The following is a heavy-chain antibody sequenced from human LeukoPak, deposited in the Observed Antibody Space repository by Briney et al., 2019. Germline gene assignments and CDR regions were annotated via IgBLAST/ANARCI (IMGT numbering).Heavy chain of an antibody. Sequence: SETLSLTCAVYGGSFSGYYWSWIRQPPGKGLEWIGEINHSGSTNYNPSLKSRVTISVDTSKNQFSLKLSSVTAADTAVYYCARLRWLVYWFDPWGQGTLVTVSS. D-gene: IGHD6-19*01. J-gene: IGHJ5*02. CDR2: INHSGST. V-gene: IGHV4-34*01. CDR1: GGSFSGYY. CDR3: ARLRWLVYWFDP.